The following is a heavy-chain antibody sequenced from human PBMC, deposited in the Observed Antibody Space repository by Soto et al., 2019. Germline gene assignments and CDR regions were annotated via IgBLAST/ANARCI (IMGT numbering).Heavy chain of an antibody. CDR1: GFIFSDYY. CDR3: ARDFDADERTDFDY. D-gene: IGHD1-1*01. V-gene: IGHV3-11*01. J-gene: IGHJ4*02. CDR2: ISGNGRII. Sequence: QVLLVESGGGLVKPGGSLRLSCATSGFIFSDYYMHWIRQAPGKGLEWISYISGNGRIIQYADSAKGRFTISRDNAQNSLYLQMNSLRAEDTALYFCARDFDADERTDFDYWGQGTLVTVSS.